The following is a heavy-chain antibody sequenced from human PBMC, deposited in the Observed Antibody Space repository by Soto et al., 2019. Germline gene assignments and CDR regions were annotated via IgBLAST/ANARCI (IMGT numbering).Heavy chain of an antibody. Sequence: PGGSLRLSCAASGFTFSSYAMHWVRQAPGKGLEWVAVISYDGSNKYYADSVKGRFTISRDNSKNTLYLQMNSLRAEDTAGYYCAREWPDYDSSGNYYYGMDVWGQGTTVTVSS. V-gene: IGHV3-30-3*01. CDR1: GFTFSSYA. CDR2: ISYDGSNK. CDR3: AREWPDYDSSGNYYYGMDV. J-gene: IGHJ6*02. D-gene: IGHD3-22*01.